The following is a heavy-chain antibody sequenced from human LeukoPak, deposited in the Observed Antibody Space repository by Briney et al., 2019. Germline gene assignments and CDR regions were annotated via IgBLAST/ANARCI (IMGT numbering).Heavy chain of an antibody. J-gene: IGHJ4*02. CDR2: INHSGST. CDR1: GGSFSGYY. V-gene: IGHV4-34*01. D-gene: IGHD2-15*01. Sequence: SETLSLTCAVYGGSFSGYYWSWIRQPPGKGLEWIGEINHSGSTNYNPSLKSRVTISVDTSKNQFSLKLSSVTAADTAVYYCARVGVVAATHAIDYWGQGTQVTVSS. CDR3: ARVGVVAATHAIDY.